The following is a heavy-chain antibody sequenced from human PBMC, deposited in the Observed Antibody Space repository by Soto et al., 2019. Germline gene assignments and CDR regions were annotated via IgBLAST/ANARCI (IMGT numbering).Heavy chain of an antibody. CDR2: ISSSSSYI. Sequence: EVQLVESGGGLVKPGGSLRLSCAASGFTFSSYSMNWVRQAPGKGLEWVSSISSSSSYIYYADSVKGRFTISRDNAKNSLYLKMNSRRAEDTAVYYCARGPLIAVAGHFDYGGQGPLVTVSS. J-gene: IGHJ4*02. CDR3: ARGPLIAVAGHFDY. V-gene: IGHV3-21*01. CDR1: GFTFSSYS. D-gene: IGHD6-19*01.